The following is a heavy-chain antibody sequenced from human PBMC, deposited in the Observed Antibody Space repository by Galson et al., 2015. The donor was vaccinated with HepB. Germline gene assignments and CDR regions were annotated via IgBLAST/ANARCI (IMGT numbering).Heavy chain of an antibody. CDR1: GFTVSSNY. V-gene: IGHV3-53*04. J-gene: IGHJ4*02. D-gene: IGHD4-23*01. CDR2: IYSGGST. Sequence: LRLSCAASGFTVSSNYMSWVRQAPGKGLEWVSVIYSGGSTYYADSVKGRFTISRHNSKNTLYLQMNSLRAEDTAVYYCARYPRNYGDNLGFDYWGQGTLVTVSS. CDR3: ARYPRNYGDNLGFDY.